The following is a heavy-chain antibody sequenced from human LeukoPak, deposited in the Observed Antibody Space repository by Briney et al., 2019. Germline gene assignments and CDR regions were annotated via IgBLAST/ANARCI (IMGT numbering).Heavy chain of an antibody. CDR3: VRGPYGSSISNWFDP. CDR2: IYYNGDT. J-gene: IGHJ5*02. CDR1: GGSITGYS. V-gene: IGHV4-59*01. Sequence: PSETLSLTCSVAGGSITGYSWSWIRQTPGKGLEWVGYIYYNGDTHYNPSLNSRLSMSVDTPNKQFSLNLRSVTAADTAVYYCVRGPYGSSISNWFDPWGQGLLVTVSS. D-gene: IGHD3-10*01.